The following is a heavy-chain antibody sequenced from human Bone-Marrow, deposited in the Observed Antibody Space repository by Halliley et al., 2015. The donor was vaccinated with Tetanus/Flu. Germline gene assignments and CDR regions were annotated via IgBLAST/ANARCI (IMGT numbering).Heavy chain of an antibody. J-gene: IGHJ4*02. CDR2: MHYSGST. CDR1: GGSISGSSYY. Sequence: LRLSCTVSGGSISGSSYYWGWIRQPPGKGLEWIGSMHYSGSTYYNPSLSSRVTISVDTSKNQFSLRLSSVTAADTAVYYCARSDYCTNGVCYYGFDYWGQGTLVTVSS. V-gene: IGHV4-39*01. CDR3: ARSDYCTNGVCYYGFDY. D-gene: IGHD2-8*01.